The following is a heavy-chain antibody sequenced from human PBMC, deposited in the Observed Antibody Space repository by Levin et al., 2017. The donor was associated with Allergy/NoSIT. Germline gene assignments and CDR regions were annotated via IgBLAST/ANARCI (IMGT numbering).Heavy chain of an antibody. V-gene: IGHV3-30*18. CDR2: ISYDGSNK. CDR3: AKDCGGSSDY. J-gene: IGHJ4*02. D-gene: IGHD2-21*01. Sequence: HAGGSLRLSCAASGFTFSSYGMHWVRQAPGKGLEWVAVISYDGSNKYYADSVKGRFTISRDNSKNTLYLQMNSLRAEDTAVYYCAKDCGGSSDYWGQGTLVTVSS. CDR1: GFTFSSYG.